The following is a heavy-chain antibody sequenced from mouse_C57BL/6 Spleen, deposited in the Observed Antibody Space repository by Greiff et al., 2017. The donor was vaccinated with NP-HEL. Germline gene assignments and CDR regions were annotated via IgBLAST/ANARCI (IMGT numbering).Heavy chain of an antibody. CDR2: ISGGGGNT. Sequence: EVMLVESGGGLVKPGGSLKLSCAASGFTFSSYTMSWVRQTPEKRLEWVATISGGGGNTYYPDSVKGRFTISRDNAKNTLYLQMSSLRSEDTALYYCARDLVYYAVDYWGQGTSVTVSS. CDR1: GFTFSSYT. V-gene: IGHV5-9*01. J-gene: IGHJ4*01. CDR3: ARDLVYYAVDY.